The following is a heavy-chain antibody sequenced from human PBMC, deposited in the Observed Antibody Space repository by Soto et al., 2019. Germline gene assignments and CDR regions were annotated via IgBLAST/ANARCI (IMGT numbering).Heavy chain of an antibody. V-gene: IGHV4-59*01. J-gene: IGHJ5*02. D-gene: IGHD4-17*01. Sequence: SETLSLTCTVSGGSISSYYWSWIRQPPGKGLEWIGYIYYSGSTNYNPSLKSRVTISVDTSKNQFSLKLSSVTAADTAVYYCAREFSTVALFDPWGQGTLVTVSS. CDR1: GGSISSYY. CDR3: AREFSTVALFDP. CDR2: IYYSGST.